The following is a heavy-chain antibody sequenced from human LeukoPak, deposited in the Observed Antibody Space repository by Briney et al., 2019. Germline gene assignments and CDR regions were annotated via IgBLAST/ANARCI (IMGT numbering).Heavy chain of an antibody. Sequence: GASVKVSCKVSGYTLTELSMHWVRQAPGKGLEWMGGFDPEDGETIYAEKFQGRVTITADTSTDTAYMELSSLRSEDTAVYYCATPLWVAAAGTVDWGQGTLVTVSS. CDR1: GYTLTELS. CDR2: FDPEDGET. D-gene: IGHD6-13*01. J-gene: IGHJ4*02. CDR3: ATPLWVAAAGTVD. V-gene: IGHV1-24*01.